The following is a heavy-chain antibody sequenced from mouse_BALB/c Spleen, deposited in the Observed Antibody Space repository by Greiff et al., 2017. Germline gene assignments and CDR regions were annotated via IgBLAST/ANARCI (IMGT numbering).Heavy chain of an antibody. D-gene: IGHD1-1*01. CDR3: AREGEKSSYGNYAMDY. Sequence: VKLMESGPGLVAPSQSLSITCTVSGFSLTSYGVHWVRQPPGKGLEWLGVIWAGGSTNYNSALMSRLSISKDNSKSQVFLKMNSLQTDDTAMYYCAREGEKSSYGNYAMDYWGQGTSVTVSS. J-gene: IGHJ4*01. V-gene: IGHV2-9*02. CDR1: GFSLTSYG. CDR2: IWAGGST.